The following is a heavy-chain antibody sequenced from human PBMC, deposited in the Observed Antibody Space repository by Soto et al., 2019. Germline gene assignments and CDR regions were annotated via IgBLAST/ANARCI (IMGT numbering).Heavy chain of an antibody. Sequence: QIRLVQSGGEVRTPGASVKVSCKASGYTFSSYGITWVRQAPGQGLEWLGWINPSSGETNYAQKFQGRVTVTTDTSTTTGYMELRNLTFDDTAVYYCARDWYPRFDPWGQGTLVTVSP. CDR2: INPSSGET. CDR1: GYTFSSYG. D-gene: IGHD6-13*01. CDR3: ARDWYPRFDP. J-gene: IGHJ5*02. V-gene: IGHV1-18*01.